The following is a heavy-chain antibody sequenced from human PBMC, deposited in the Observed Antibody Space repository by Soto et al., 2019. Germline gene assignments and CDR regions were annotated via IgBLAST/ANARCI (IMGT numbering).Heavy chain of an antibody. Sequence: GASVKVSCKASGYTFTSYAMHWVRQAPGQRLEWMGWINAGNGNTKYSQKFQGRVTITRDTSASTAYMELSSLRSEDTAVYYCARFDASSWYRWFDPWGQGTLVTVSS. CDR2: INAGNGNT. J-gene: IGHJ5*02. D-gene: IGHD6-13*01. CDR1: GYTFTSYA. V-gene: IGHV1-3*01. CDR3: ARFDASSWYRWFDP.